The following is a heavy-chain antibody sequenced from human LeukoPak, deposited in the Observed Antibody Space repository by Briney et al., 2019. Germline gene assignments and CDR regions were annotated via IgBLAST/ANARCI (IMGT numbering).Heavy chain of an antibody. V-gene: IGHV3-7*01. J-gene: IGHJ4*02. CDR1: GFTFSIYW. Sequence: GGSLGLSCAASGFTFSIYWMTWVRQAPGKGLEWVANIKHDGSEKYYVDSVKGRFTISRGNAKNSLYLQMNSLRVEDTAVYYCARDQTPFVWGQGTLVTVSS. CDR3: ARDQTPFV. CDR2: IKHDGSEK.